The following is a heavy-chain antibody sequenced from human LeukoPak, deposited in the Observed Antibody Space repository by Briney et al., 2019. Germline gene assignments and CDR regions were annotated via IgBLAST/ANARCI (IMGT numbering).Heavy chain of an antibody. CDR2: IKNKVDGGTP. D-gene: IGHD2-15*01. CDR3: TARSPARYCSDGACYSSADY. J-gene: IGHJ4*02. Sequence: GESLRLSCAASGFSFRDARMNWLRQAPGKGLEWVGHIKNKVDGGTPDHLAPVKGIITISKDESRNTLYLHMSSLNTHDTALYYCTARSPARYCSDGACYSSADYWGQGTLVTVSS. CDR1: GFSFRDAR. V-gene: IGHV3-15*07.